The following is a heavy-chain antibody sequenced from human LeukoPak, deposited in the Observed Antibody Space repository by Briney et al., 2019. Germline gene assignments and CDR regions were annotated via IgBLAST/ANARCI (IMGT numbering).Heavy chain of an antibody. J-gene: IGHJ6*02. V-gene: IGHV3-21*01. CDR3: ARKVLRYYGMDV. CDR1: GFTVSSNY. CDR2: ISSSSSYI. Sequence: GGSLRLSCAASGFTVSSNYMSWVRQAPGKGLEWVSSISSSSSYIYYADSVKGRFTISRDNAKNSLYLQMNSLRAEDTAVYYCARKVLRYYGMDVWGQGTTVTVSS.